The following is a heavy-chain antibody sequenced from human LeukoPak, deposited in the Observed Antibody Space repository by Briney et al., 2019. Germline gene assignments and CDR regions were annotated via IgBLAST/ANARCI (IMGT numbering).Heavy chain of an antibody. CDR1: GFTFSSYS. V-gene: IGHV3-21*01. D-gene: IGHD3-3*01. J-gene: IGHJ6*03. Sequence: GGSLRLSCAASGFTFSSYSMNWVRQAPGKGLEWVSSISSSSSYIYYADSVKGRFTISRDNAKNSLYLQMNSLRAEDTAVYYCARGPSEWLSFPSGYYYYYYMDVWGKGTTVTVSS. CDR3: ARGPSEWLSFPSGYYYYYYMDV. CDR2: ISSSSSYI.